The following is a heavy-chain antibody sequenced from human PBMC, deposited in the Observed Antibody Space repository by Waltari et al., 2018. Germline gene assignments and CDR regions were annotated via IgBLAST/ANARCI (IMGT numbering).Heavy chain of an antibody. CDR3: AKAKEGLQYYFDY. V-gene: IGHV3-23*04. CDR2: ISGSGGST. J-gene: IGHJ4*02. Sequence: EVQLVESGGGLVQPGGSLRLSCPAYAFTFSSHALRWLRQAPGKGLEWVSAISGSGGSTYYADSVKGRFTISRDNSKNKLYLQMNSLRAEDTAVYYCAKAKEGLQYYFDYWGQGTLVTVSS. CDR1: AFTFSSHA.